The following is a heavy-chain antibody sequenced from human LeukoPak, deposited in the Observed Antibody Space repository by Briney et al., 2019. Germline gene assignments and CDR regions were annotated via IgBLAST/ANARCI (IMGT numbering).Heavy chain of an antibody. CDR1: GFTFSNFW. CDR3: AKNPPDSSSWYPDY. D-gene: IGHD6-13*01. Sequence: PGGSLRLSCAASGFTFSNFWMSWVRQAPGKGLEWVATIRQDGSQKYYVDSVKGRFTISRDNAKNSLYLQMNSLRGEDTAVYYCAKNPPDSSSWYPDYWGQGTLVTVSS. J-gene: IGHJ4*02. CDR2: IRQDGSQK. V-gene: IGHV3-7*01.